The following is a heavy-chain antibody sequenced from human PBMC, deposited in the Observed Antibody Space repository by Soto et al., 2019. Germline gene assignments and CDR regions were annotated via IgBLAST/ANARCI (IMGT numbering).Heavy chain of an antibody. CDR2: ISAHNDNT. V-gene: IGHV1-18*01. J-gene: IGHJ4*02. D-gene: IGHD1-1*01. CDR1: GYTFTTYG. CDR3: ARGRYEDY. Sequence: QVHLVQSGAEVRKPGASVKVSCKGSGYTFTTYGITWVRQAPGQGLEWMGWISAHNDNTNYAQKVQGRVTVTRDTSTSTAYMELRNLRSDDTAVYYCARGRYEDYWGQGAPVTVSS.